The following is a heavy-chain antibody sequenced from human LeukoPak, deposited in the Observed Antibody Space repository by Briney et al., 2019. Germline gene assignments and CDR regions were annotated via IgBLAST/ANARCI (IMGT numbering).Heavy chain of an antibody. J-gene: IGHJ5*02. D-gene: IGHD6-6*01. Sequence: ASVKVSCKASGGTFSSYAISWVRQAPGQGLEWMGGIIPIFGTANYAQKFQGRVTITTDESTSTAYMELSSLRSEDTAVYYCARAGRWGPPDYSSSVDWFDPWGQGTLVTVSS. CDR2: IIPIFGTA. V-gene: IGHV1-69*05. CDR3: ARAGRWGPPDYSSSVDWFDP. CDR1: GGTFSSYA.